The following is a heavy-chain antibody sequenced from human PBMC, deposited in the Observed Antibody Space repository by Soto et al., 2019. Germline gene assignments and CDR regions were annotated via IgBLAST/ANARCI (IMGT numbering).Heavy chain of an antibody. CDR3: ARLVSEIVVVPAATYYYYYMDV. J-gene: IGHJ6*03. CDR1: GGSISSYY. V-gene: IGHV4-59*08. D-gene: IGHD2-2*01. CDR2: IYYSGST. Sequence: QVQLQESGPGLVKPSETLSLTCTVSGGSISSYYWSWIRQPPGKGLEWIGYIYYSGSTNYNPSLKRRVTISVDTSKNQFSLKLSSVTAADTAVYYCARLVSEIVVVPAATYYYYYMDVWGKGTTVTVSS.